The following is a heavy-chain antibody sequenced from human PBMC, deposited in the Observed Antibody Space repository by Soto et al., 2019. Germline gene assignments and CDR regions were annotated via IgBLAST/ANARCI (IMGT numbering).Heavy chain of an antibody. J-gene: IGHJ4*02. D-gene: IGHD4-17*01. CDR1: RFTFSTYT. V-gene: IGHV3-21*02. Sequence: EVQLVESGGGLFKPGGSLRLSCAASRFTFSTYTMNWVRQAPGKGLEWVSSISSGNNYIYYADSVKGRFTISRDNAKNSMFLQMNRLRAEGAAVYYCARGYGELDYWGQGTLVTVSS. CDR3: ARGYGELDY. CDR2: ISSGNNYI.